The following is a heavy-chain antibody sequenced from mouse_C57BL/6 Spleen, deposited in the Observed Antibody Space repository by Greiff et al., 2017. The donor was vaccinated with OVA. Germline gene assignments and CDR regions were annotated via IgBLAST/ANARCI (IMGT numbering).Heavy chain of an antibody. CDR2: IYPGDGDT. D-gene: IGHD2-14*01. Sequence: QVQLQQSGAELVKPGASVKISCKASGYAFSSYWMNWVKQRPGKGLEWIGQIYPGDGDTNYNGKFKGKATLTADKSSSTAYMQLSSLTSEDSAVYCCARSGVRYWYFDVWGTGTTVTVSS. CDR1: GYAFSSYW. J-gene: IGHJ1*03. CDR3: ARSGVRYWYFDV. V-gene: IGHV1-80*01.